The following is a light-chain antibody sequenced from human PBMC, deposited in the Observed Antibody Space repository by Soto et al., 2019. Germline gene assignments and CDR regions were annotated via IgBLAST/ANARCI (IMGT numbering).Light chain of an antibody. V-gene: IGLV2-14*01. CDR2: EVS. CDR1: SSDVGGYNY. Sequence: QSVLTQPASVSGSPGQSITISCTGTSSDVGGYNYVSWYQQHPGKAPKLMISEVSNRPSGVSDRFSGSKSCNTAPLTISGLQAEDEADYYCSSYTSNNTPVFGGGTKVTVL. CDR3: SSYTSNNTPV. J-gene: IGLJ2*01.